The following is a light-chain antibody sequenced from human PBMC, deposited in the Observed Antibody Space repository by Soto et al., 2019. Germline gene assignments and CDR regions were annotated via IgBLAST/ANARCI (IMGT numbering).Light chain of an antibody. V-gene: IGKV3D-20*01. Sequence: EIVLTQSPATLSLSPGERATLSCGASQSVRSSYVAWFQQKPGLAPRLLIYDASSRATGIPDRFRGSGSGTDFTLTISGLEPEDFAVYYCQQYGSSPTWTFGQGTKVDIK. CDR1: QSVRSSY. CDR2: DAS. J-gene: IGKJ1*01. CDR3: QQYGSSPTWT.